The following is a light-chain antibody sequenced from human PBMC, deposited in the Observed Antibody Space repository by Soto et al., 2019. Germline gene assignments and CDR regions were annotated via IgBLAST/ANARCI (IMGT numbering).Light chain of an antibody. J-gene: IGKJ2*01. CDR3: LQHCRSPYT. CDR1: QSVLYSSSSKDC. CDR2: WAS. Sequence: DIVMTQSPDSLPVSLGERATINCKSSQSVLYSSSSKDCLVWYQQKPGQPPKVLIYWASTRESGVPDRFSGSGSGTDFTLTSSNLQAEDVAVYYCLQHCRSPYTFGQGTRLEI. V-gene: IGKV4-1*01.